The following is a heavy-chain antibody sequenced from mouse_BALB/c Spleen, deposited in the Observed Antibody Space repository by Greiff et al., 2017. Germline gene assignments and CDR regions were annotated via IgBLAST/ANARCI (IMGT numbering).Heavy chain of an antibody. D-gene: IGHD2-4*01. CDR2: INPYNDGT. CDR1: GYTFTSYV. J-gene: IGHJ2*01. CDR3: ARGDYDGYYFDY. V-gene: IGHV1-14*01. Sequence: EVKLVESGPELVKPGASVKMSCKASGYTFTSYVMHWVKQKPGQGLEWIGYINPYNDGTKYNEKFKGKATLTSDKSSSTAYMELSSLTSEDSAVYYCARGDYDGYYFDYWGQGTTLTVSS.